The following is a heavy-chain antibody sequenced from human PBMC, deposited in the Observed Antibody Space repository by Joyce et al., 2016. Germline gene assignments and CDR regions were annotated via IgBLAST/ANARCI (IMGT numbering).Heavy chain of an antibody. V-gene: IGHV1-18*01. CDR2: IIGYNGDS. CDR1: GYSVISYG. D-gene: IGHD1-14*01. CDR3: ARDRRCSRNRSDTIDW. Sequence: QVQLVQCGTEVKKPGASVKLCCKASGYSVISYGITWVRLAPGKGLEWMWWIIGYNGDSDYTQRLQGRVTMTTGTSTGTAHMELRDLRSDDTAICCCARDRRCSRNRSDTIDWWGQGTLVTVSS. J-gene: IGHJ4*01.